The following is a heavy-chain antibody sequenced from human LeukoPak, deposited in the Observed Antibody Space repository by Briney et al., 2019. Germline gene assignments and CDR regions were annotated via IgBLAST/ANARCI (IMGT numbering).Heavy chain of an antibody. D-gene: IGHD2-15*01. Sequence: SETLSLTCTVSGDSISTSNSYWGWIRQPPGKGLEWIGSIYYSGNTYYNASLKSRVTISVDTSKNQFSLKLSSVTAADTAVYYCARAYPIYCSGGSCYSGHYFDYWGQGTLVTVSS. CDR1: GDSISTSNSY. CDR2: IYYSGNT. CDR3: ARAYPIYCSGGSCYSGHYFDY. J-gene: IGHJ4*02. V-gene: IGHV4-39*07.